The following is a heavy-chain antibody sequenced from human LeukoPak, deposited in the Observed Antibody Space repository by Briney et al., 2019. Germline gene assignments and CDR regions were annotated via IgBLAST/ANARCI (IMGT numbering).Heavy chain of an antibody. CDR2: ISSDGNNK. J-gene: IGHJ4*02. CDR3: ARDKGTVGGYYLFYFDY. D-gene: IGHD3-22*01. V-gene: IGHV3-30*01. CDR1: GFTFYTYV. Sequence: HPGGSLRLSCAASGFTFYTYVMHWVRQAPGKGLEWVAVISSDGNNKYYADSVKGRFTISRDNSEDTLYLQMNSLRPEDTAVYYCARDKGTVGGYYLFYFDYWGQGTLVTVSS.